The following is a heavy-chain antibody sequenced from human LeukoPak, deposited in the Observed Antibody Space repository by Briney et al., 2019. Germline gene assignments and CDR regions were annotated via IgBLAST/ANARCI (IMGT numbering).Heavy chain of an antibody. J-gene: IGHJ3*02. D-gene: IGHD2-15*01. Sequence: GASVKVSCKTSGYTFNSHYVGWVRQAPGQGLEWMGWISGYNGKTNYAQKLQGRVTMTTDTSTTTAYMELRSLRFDDTAVYYCARVICSGDSCYPPSAVDIWGQGTMVTVSS. CDR1: GYTFNSHY. CDR3: ARVICSGDSCYPPSAVDI. V-gene: IGHV1-18*01. CDR2: ISGYNGKT.